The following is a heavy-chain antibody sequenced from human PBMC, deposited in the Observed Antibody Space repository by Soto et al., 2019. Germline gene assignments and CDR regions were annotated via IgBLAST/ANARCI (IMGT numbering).Heavy chain of an antibody. Sequence: QVQLVESGGGVVQPGRSLRLSCAASGFTFSNYGMHWVRQAPGKGLEWVELIWYDGSDKYYADSVKGRFTISRDNSRNTLYRQLNSLRADDTATYYCARVPHYGSGKAFDYWGQGALVTVSS. CDR1: GFTFSNYG. D-gene: IGHD3-10*01. J-gene: IGHJ4*02. CDR2: IWYDGSDK. CDR3: ARVPHYGSGKAFDY. V-gene: IGHV3-33*01.